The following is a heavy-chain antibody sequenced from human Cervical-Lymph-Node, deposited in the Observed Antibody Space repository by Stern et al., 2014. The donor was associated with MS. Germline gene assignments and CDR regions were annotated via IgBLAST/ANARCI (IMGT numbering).Heavy chain of an antibody. D-gene: IGHD3-9*01. V-gene: IGHV4-31*03. CDR1: GGSISNGLYY. CDR3: ARVADFDWSYDS. Sequence: QLQLQESGPGLVRPSQTLSLTCSVSGGSISNGLYYWSWIRQHPGKGLEWLGYIHPSGTTRYNPSLNSRVSISVDTSKNQFSLKVTSVTAAETALYYCARVADFDWSYDSWGQGILVTVSS. CDR2: IHPSGTT. J-gene: IGHJ4*02.